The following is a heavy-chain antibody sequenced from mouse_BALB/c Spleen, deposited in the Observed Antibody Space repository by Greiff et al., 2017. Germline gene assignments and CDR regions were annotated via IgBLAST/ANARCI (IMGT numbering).Heavy chain of an antibody. CDR3: VRQGGYDYPRGYWYFDV. Sequence: EVQLVESGGGLVQPKGSLKLSCAASGFTFNTYAMNWVRQAPGKGLEWVARIRSKSNNYATYYADSVKDRFTISRDDSQSMLYLQMNNLKTEDTAMYYCVRQGGYDYPRGYWYFDVWGAGTTVTVSS. J-gene: IGHJ1*01. V-gene: IGHV10-1*02. D-gene: IGHD2-4*01. CDR2: IRSKSNNYAT. CDR1: GFTFNTYA.